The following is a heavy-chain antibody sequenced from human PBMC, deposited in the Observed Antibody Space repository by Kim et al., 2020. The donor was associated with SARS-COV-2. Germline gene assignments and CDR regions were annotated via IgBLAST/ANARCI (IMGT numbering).Heavy chain of an antibody. CDR2: ISGDGRNP. CDR3: GPGANSISFDS. D-gene: IGHD2-8*01. Sequence: GGSLRLSCAASGFTFDDYAMQWVRQVPGKGLEWVSLISGDGRNPYYADSVKGRFIISRDNSKNSLYLQMNSLRTEDTAFYYCGPGANSISFDSWGQGTLVTVSS. V-gene: IGHV3-43*02. CDR1: GFTFDDYA. J-gene: IGHJ4*02.